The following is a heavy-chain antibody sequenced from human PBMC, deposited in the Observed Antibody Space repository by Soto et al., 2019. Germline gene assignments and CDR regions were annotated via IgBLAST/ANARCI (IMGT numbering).Heavy chain of an antibody. J-gene: IGHJ4*02. CDR1: GYTFTSYG. CDR3: TREAGWQRMVPYD. V-gene: IGHV1-18*04. Sequence: QVQPVQSGFEVKKPGASVNVSCKAFGYTFTSYGFSWVRQVPGQGLEWLGWISAFNGDTQYAQTMKGRLTVTTDTSTTTVHMQLRSLTPADTAVYYCTREAGWQRMVPYDWGQGTLVSVS. D-gene: IGHD6-25*01. CDR2: ISAFNGDT.